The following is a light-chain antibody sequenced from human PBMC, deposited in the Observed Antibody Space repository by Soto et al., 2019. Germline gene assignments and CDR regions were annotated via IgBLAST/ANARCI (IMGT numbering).Light chain of an antibody. J-gene: IGKJ1*01. CDR2: GAS. V-gene: IGKV3-20*01. CDR1: QRVSSSY. CDR3: QQYGSSPPWT. Sequence: EIVLTQSPGTLSLSPGERVTLSCRASQRVSSSYLAWYQQKLGQAPRLLIYGASSRATGIPDRFSGSGSGTDFTLTISRLEPEDFAVYYCQQYGSSPPWTFGQGTKVEIK.